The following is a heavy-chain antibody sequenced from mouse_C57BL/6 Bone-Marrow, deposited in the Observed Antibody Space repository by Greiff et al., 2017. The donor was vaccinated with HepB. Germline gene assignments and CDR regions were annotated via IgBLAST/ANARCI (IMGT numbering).Heavy chain of an antibody. CDR2: IDPEDGET. V-gene: IGHV14-2*01. CDR3: ARWENLRPYYYAMDY. J-gene: IGHJ4*01. CDR1: GFNIKDYY. Sequence: EVQLQQSGAELVKPGASVKLSCTASGFNIKDYYMHWVKQRPEQGLEWIGRIDPEDGETKYAPKFQGKATITADTSSNTAYLQLSSLTSEDTAVYYCARWENLRPYYYAMDYWGQGTSVTVSS. D-gene: IGHD2-12*01.